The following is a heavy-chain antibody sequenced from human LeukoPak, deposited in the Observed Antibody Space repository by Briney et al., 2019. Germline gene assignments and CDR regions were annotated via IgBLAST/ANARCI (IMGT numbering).Heavy chain of an antibody. CDR2: LNGDGGIT. V-gene: IGHV3-74*01. D-gene: IGHD3-16*01. Sequence: GGSLRLSCEGSGYSFSSFWMHWVRQAPGEGLVWVSRLNGDGGITNYADFAKGRFTISRDNARNTLYLQMNSLSADDTAVYYCTRDIGGRSAYWGQGALVTVSS. J-gene: IGHJ4*02. CDR3: TRDIGGRSAY. CDR1: GYSFSSFW.